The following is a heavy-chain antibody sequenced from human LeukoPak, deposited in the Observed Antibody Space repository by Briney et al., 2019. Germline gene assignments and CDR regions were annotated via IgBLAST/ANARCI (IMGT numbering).Heavy chain of an antibody. V-gene: IGHV4-59*01. Sequence: SETLSLTCTVSGGSISSYHWSWIRQPPGKGLERIGYIYYSGSTNYNPSLKSRVTISVDTSKNQFSLNLSSVTAADTAVYYCAREIPGGRLDYWGQGTLVTVSS. J-gene: IGHJ4*02. CDR3: AREIPGGRLDY. CDR1: GGSISSYH. CDR2: IYYSGST. D-gene: IGHD1-14*01.